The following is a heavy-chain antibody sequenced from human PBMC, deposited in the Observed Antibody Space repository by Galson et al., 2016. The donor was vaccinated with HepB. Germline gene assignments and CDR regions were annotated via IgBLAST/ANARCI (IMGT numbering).Heavy chain of an antibody. J-gene: IGHJ1*01. CDR3: ARDGVRWSPVEYFHY. D-gene: IGHD3-3*01. CDR2: ISGSGGTT. CDR1: GFTFSNFG. Sequence: SLRLSCAASGFTFSNFGMSWVRQVPGKGLEWVSLISGSGGTTSYADSVEGRFTVSRDNSKNTGYLQMNNLRAEDTAIYYCARDGVRWSPVEYFHYWGQGTLVTVSP. V-gene: IGHV3-23*01.